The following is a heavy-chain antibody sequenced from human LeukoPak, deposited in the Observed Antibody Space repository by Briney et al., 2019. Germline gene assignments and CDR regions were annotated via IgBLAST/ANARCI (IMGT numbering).Heavy chain of an antibody. CDR2: IYYSGTT. CDR1: GGSISSYY. Sequence: PSETLSLTCTVSGGSISSYYWSWIRQPPGKGLEWIGYIYYSGTTNYNPYLKSRVTISLDMSQNQFSLKLSSVTAADTAVYYCARVGKNILWSFYFDYWGQGTLVTVSS. CDR3: ARVGKNILWSFYFDY. D-gene: IGHD2-21*01. V-gene: IGHV4-59*01. J-gene: IGHJ4*02.